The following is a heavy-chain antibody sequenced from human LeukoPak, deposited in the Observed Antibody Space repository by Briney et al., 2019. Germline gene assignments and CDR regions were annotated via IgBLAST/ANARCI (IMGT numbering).Heavy chain of an antibody. J-gene: IGHJ6*02. Sequence: PGGSLRLSCAASGFTFSSYWMHWVRQAPGKGLVWVSRINSDGSGTSYADSVKGRFTISRDNAKNTLYLQMNSLRAEDTAVYYCARDSGHYYGMDVWGQGTTVTVSS. CDR3: ARDSGHYYGMDV. CDR1: GFTFSSYW. CDR2: INSDGSGT. V-gene: IGHV3-74*01.